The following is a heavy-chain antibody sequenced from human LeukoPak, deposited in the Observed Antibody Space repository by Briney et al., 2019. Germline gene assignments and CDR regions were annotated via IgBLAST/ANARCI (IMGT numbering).Heavy chain of an antibody. Sequence: PGGSLRLSCAASGFTSSSYEMNWVRQAPGKGLEWVSYISSSGSTIYYADSVKGRFTISRDNAKNSLYLQMNSRRAEDTAVYYCAELGITMIGGVWGEGTTVTISS. D-gene: IGHD3-10*02. CDR3: AELGITMIGGV. V-gene: IGHV3-48*03. J-gene: IGHJ6*04. CDR2: ISSSGSTI. CDR1: GFTSSSYE.